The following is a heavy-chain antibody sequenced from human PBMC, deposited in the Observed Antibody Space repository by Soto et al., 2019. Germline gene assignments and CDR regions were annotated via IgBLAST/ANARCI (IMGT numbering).Heavy chain of an antibody. D-gene: IGHD6-13*01. CDR3: ARDPYSSSWSPGNWFDP. J-gene: IGHJ5*02. CDR2: ISSSSSYI. CDR1: GFTFSSYS. Sequence: GGSLRLSCAASGFTFSSYSMNWVRQAPGKRLEWVSSISSSSSYIYYADSVKGRFTISRDNAKNSLYLQMNSLRAEDTAVYYCARDPYSSSWSPGNWFDPWGQGTLVTVS. V-gene: IGHV3-21*01.